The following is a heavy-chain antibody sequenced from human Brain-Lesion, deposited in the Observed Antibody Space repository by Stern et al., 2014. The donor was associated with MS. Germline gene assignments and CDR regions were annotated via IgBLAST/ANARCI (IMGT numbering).Heavy chain of an antibody. CDR2: INRDGSTT. CDR3: TILSGPYDH. CDR1: GFTFGNSW. V-gene: IGHV3-74*02. J-gene: IGHJ4*02. D-gene: IGHD3-10*01. Sequence: EVQLVESGGGLVQPGGSLRLSWAASGFTFGNSWMHWGRQAPGQGLGWVSRINRDGSTTTYADSVKGRFTISRDNAKNTLYLQMSSLRAEDTAVYYCTILSGPYDHWGQGTLVTVSS.